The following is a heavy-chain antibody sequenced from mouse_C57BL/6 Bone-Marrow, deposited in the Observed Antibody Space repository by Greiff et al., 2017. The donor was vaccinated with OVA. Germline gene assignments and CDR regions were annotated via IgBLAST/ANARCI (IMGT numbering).Heavy chain of an antibody. CDR1: GYTFTSYW. Sequence: QVQLQQPGAELVKPGASVKLSCKASGYTFTSYWMHWVKQRPGQGLEWIGMIHPNSGSTNYNEKFKSKATLTVDKSSSTAYMQLSSLTSEDSAVYYCARRDYDLGFAYWGQGTLVTVSA. CDR2: IHPNSGST. J-gene: IGHJ3*01. V-gene: IGHV1-64*01. D-gene: IGHD2-4*01. CDR3: ARRDYDLGFAY.